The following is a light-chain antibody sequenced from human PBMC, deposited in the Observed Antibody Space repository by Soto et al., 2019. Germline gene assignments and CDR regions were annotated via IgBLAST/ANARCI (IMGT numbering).Light chain of an antibody. CDR1: QSVGSN. J-gene: IGKJ1*01. CDR2: DAS. V-gene: IGKV3D-15*01. CDR3: QQYNNSPT. Sequence: EIVMTQSPATLSVSPGERVTLSCRASQSVGSNLAWYQQKPGQAPRFLIYDASTRATGIPARFSGSGSGTEFTLTNTSLQSEDFAVYYCQQYNNSPTFGQGTKVEI.